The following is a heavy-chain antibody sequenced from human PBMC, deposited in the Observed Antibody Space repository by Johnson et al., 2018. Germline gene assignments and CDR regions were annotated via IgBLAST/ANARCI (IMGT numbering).Heavy chain of an antibody. D-gene: IGHD1-26*01. CDR2: IYPGDSDT. Sequence: EVQLVESGAEVKKPGESLKISCKGSGYSFTSYWIGWVRQMHGKGLEWMGMIYPGDSDTRYSPSFQAQVTISADQSISTAYLQGSSLKASGTPMYYCARQLRSGSWNAFDIWCQGTMVTVSS. V-gene: IGHV5-51*01. J-gene: IGHJ3*02. CDR3: ARQLRSGSWNAFDI. CDR1: GYSFTSYW.